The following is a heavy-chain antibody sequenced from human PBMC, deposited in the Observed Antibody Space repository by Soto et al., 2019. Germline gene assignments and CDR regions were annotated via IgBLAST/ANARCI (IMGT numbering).Heavy chain of an antibody. V-gene: IGHV1-18*01. CDR3: ARVYDSTKGGALDI. Sequence: QVQLVQSGAEVKKPGASVKVSCKASGYNLTNYGFTWVRQAPGQGLEWMGWISGYNGNTNYALDLQDRVIMTTDTSTSTAYMELRSLRSDDTAVYYCARVYDSTKGGALDIWGQGTMVTVSS. J-gene: IGHJ3*02. CDR1: GYNLTNYG. D-gene: IGHD3-22*01. CDR2: ISGYNGNT.